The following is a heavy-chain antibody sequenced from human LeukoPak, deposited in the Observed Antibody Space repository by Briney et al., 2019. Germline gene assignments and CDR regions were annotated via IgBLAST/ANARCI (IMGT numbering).Heavy chain of an antibody. V-gene: IGHV3-30*03. CDR3: ARDWGSSGWYNWFDP. D-gene: IGHD6-19*01. CDR1: GFSIGNYG. Sequence: RSLRLSSAVSGFSIGNYGVPSVRRAPNKGLEWLAVISHDGGVKYYGDSVKGRLTISGDNSENTLYLQMNSLRVEDTAVYYCARDWGSSGWYNWFDPWGQGTLVTVSS. CDR2: ISHDGGVK. J-gene: IGHJ5*02.